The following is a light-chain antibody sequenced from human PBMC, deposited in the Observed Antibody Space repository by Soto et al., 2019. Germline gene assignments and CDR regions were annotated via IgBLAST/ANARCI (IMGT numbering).Light chain of an antibody. Sequence: EIVMTQSPATLSLSPGEKATLSCRASQSVSNNLAWYQQKPGQAPRLLIYFASTRATGIPARFSGSGSGTEFTLTISSLQSEDSATYYCQHYNKWSLTFGGGTKVETK. CDR3: QHYNKWSLT. CDR1: QSVSNN. J-gene: IGKJ4*01. CDR2: FAS. V-gene: IGKV3-15*01.